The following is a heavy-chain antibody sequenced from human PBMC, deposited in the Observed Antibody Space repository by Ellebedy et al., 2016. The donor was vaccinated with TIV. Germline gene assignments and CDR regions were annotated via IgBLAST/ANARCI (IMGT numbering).Heavy chain of an antibody. J-gene: IGHJ4*02. V-gene: IGHV3-7*01. CDR2: IKQDGSEK. CDR1: GFTFSSYW. Sequence: GESLKISXAASGFTFSSYWMTWVRQAPGKGLEWVANIKQDGSEKNYVDSVKGRFVISRDNAKNSLYLQMTSLRAEDTAVYYCTRRGSMFDHWGQGTLVSVSS. CDR3: TRRGSMFDH.